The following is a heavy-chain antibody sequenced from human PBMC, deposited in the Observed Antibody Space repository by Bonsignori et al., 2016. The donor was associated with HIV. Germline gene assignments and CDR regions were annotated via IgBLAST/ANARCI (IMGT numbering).Heavy chain of an antibody. CDR2: IYHSGST. J-gene: IGHJ4*02. CDR1: GYSISSGYY. Sequence: QVQLQESVPGLVKPSETLSLTCAVSGYSISSGYYWGWIRQPPGKGLEWIGSIYHSGSTYYNPSLKSRVTISVDTSKKQFSLKLSSVTAADTAVYYCARGTYSGWHRYFDYWGQGTLVTVSS. D-gene: IGHD6-19*01. CDR3: ARGTYSGWHRYFDY. V-gene: IGHV4-38-2*01.